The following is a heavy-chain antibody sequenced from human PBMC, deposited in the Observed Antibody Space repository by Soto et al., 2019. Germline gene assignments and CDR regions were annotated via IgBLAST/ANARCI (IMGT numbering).Heavy chain of an antibody. D-gene: IGHD3-22*01. V-gene: IGHV4-61*08. CDR1: GGSITRGGYY. Sequence: SETLSLTCTVSGGSITRGGYYWSWIRQHPGKGLEWIGYIYYSGSTNYNPSLKSRVTISVDTSKNQFSLKLSSVTAADTAVYYCARYTKTLYDSSGDIYYYFGMDVWGQGTTVTVSS. CDR2: IYYSGST. J-gene: IGHJ6*02. CDR3: ARYTKTLYDSSGDIYYYFGMDV.